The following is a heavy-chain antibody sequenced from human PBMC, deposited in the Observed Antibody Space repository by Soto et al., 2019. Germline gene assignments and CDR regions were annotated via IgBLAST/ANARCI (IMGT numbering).Heavy chain of an antibody. Sequence: ETLSLTCTVSGGSISSYYWSWIRQPAGKGLEWIGRIYTSGSTNYNPSLKSRVTMSVDTSKNQFSLKLSSVTAADTAVYYCARGSNYYDSSGYYHYYGMDVWGQGTTVTVSS. D-gene: IGHD3-22*01. CDR2: IYTSGST. J-gene: IGHJ6*02. CDR1: GGSISSYY. V-gene: IGHV4-4*07. CDR3: ARGSNYYDSSGYYHYYGMDV.